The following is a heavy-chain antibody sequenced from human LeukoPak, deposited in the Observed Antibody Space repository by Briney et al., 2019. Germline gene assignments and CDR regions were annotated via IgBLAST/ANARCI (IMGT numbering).Heavy chain of an antibody. CDR2: IWNAGTNT. CDR1: GFSFSTYG. D-gene: IGHD3-16*01. CDR3: AGDTPPGGDYYFDY. J-gene: IGHJ4*02. Sequence: GGSLRLSCAASGFSFSTYGMHWVRQAPGKGLEWVALIWNAGTNTYYADSVKGRFTTSRDNSKNTLYLQMNSLRAEDTAVYYCAGDTPPGGDYYFDYWGQGTLVIVSS. V-gene: IGHV3-33*01.